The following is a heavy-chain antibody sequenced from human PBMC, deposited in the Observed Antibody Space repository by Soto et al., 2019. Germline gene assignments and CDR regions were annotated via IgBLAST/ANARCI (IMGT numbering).Heavy chain of an antibody. CDR1: GFTFSSYG. D-gene: IGHD6-6*01. CDR2: IWYDGSNK. V-gene: IGHV3-33*01. CDR3: ARDALAVEYSSSWGDY. Sequence: GGSLRLSCAASGFTFSSYGMHWVRQAPGKGLEWVAVIWYDGSNKYYADSVKGRFTISRDNSKNTLYLQMNSLRAEDTAVYYCARDALAVEYSSSWGDYWGQGTLVTVSS. J-gene: IGHJ4*02.